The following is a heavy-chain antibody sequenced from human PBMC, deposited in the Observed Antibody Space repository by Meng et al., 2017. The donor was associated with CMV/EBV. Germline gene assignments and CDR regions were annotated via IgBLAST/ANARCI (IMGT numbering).Heavy chain of an antibody. CDR3: ARGMGLDWNDAYFDY. J-gene: IGHJ4*02. CDR2: IIPIFGTA. Sequence: SVKVSCKASGGTFSSYAISWVRQAPGQGLEWMGGIIPIFGTANYVQKFQGRVTITTDESTSTAYMELSSLRSEDTAVYYCARGMGLDWNDAYFDYWGQGTLVTVSS. D-gene: IGHD1-1*01. CDR1: GGTFSSYA. V-gene: IGHV1-69*05.